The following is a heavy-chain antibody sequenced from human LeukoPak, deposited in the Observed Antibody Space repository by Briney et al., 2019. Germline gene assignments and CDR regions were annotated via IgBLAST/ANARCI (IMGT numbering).Heavy chain of an antibody. CDR3: AKPYSSSDDDWFDP. D-gene: IGHD6-13*01. J-gene: IGHJ5*02. CDR1: RFTFSNYG. Sequence: PGGSLRLSCAASRFTFSNYGMHWVRQAPGKGLEWVAVISYDGSKKYYGDSVKGRFTISRDNSKNTLYLQMNSLRVEDTAVYYCAKPYSSSDDDWFDPWGQGTLVTVSS. CDR2: ISYDGSKK. V-gene: IGHV3-30*18.